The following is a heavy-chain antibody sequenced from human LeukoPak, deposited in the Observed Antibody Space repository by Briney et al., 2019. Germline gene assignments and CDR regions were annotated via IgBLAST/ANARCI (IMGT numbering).Heavy chain of an antibody. CDR2: ISYSGST. V-gene: IGHV4-39*07. CDR3: ARNLAYSYGHYYFDY. J-gene: IGHJ4*02. D-gene: IGHD5-18*01. CDR1: GGSISSRSYY. Sequence: ASETLSLTCTVSGGSISSRSYYWGWIRQPPGKGLGWIGSISYSGSTYYNPSLKSRVTITVDTSKNQFSLKLSSVTAADTAVYYCARNLAYSYGHYYFDYWGQGTLVTVSS.